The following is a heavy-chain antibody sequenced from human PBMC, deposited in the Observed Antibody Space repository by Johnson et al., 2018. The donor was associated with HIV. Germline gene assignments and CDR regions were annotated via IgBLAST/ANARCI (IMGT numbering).Heavy chain of an antibody. D-gene: IGHD3-22*01. CDR1: GFTFDDYG. V-gene: IGHV3-20*04. CDR2: INWSGATP. J-gene: IGHJ3*01. Sequence: VQLVESGGGVVRPGGSLRLSCAASGFTFDDYGMSWVRQAPGKGLEWVSGINWSGATPRSADSVKGRFAISRDNAKAFLYLQMNSLRAEDTALYYCARDTYYYDTSGYLTRPRAFDVWGQGTMVTVSS. CDR3: ARDTYYYDTSGYLTRPRAFDV.